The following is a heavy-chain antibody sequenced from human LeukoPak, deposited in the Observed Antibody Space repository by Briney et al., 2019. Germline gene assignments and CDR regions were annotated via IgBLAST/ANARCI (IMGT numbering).Heavy chain of an antibody. CDR2: IYYSGGT. V-gene: IGHV4-59*01. D-gene: IGHD3-9*01. J-gene: IGHJ4*02. CDR3: ARAAYLTGYYTTDY. CDR1: GFTFSSYD. Sequence: PGGSLRLTCAVSGFTFSSYDMDWVRQAPGEGLEWIGYIYYSGGTNYNPSLKSRVTISVDTSKNQLSLKLSSVTAADTAVYYCARAAYLTGYYTTDYWGQGTLVTVSS.